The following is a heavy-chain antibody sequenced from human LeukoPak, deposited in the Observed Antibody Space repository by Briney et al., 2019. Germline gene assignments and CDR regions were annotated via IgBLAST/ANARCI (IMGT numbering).Heavy chain of an antibody. Sequence: GGSLRLSCAASGFTFDDYGMSWVRQAPGKGLEWVPGINWNGGSTGYADSVKGRFTISRDNAKNSLYLQMNSLRAEDTALYYCARKTVFTDAFDIWGQGTMVTVSS. CDR2: INWNGGST. V-gene: IGHV3-20*04. CDR3: ARKTVFTDAFDI. J-gene: IGHJ3*02. D-gene: IGHD3-10*01. CDR1: GFTFDDYG.